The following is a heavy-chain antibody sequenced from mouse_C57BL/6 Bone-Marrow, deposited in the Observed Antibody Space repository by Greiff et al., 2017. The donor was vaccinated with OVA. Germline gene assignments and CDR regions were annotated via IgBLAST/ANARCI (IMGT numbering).Heavy chain of an antibody. Sequence: VKLMESGPGLVQPSQSLSITCTVSGFSLTSYGVHWVRQSPGKGLEWLGVIWRGGSTDYNAAFMSRLSITKDNSKSQVFFKMNSLQADDTAIYYCAKEDHYYGSSYRYFDVWGTGTTVTVSS. CDR3: AKEDHYYGSSYRYFDV. J-gene: IGHJ1*03. D-gene: IGHD1-1*01. CDR2: IWRGGST. CDR1: GFSLTSYG. V-gene: IGHV2-5*01.